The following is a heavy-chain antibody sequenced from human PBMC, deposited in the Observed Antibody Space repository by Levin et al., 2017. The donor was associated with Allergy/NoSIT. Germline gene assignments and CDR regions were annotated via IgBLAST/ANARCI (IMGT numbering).Heavy chain of an antibody. D-gene: IGHD3-22*01. J-gene: IGHJ4*02. CDR1: GGSVSGYY. CDR3: ARGQRSDYYDASGFYYVFDH. V-gene: IGHV4-34*01. CDR2: INHSGST. Sequence: SETLSLTCAVYGGSVSGYYWSWIRQPPGKGLEWNGEINHSGSTNYNPSIKSRVTMSIDTSTDQFSLRLSPVTAADTAVYYCARGQRSDYYDASGFYYVFDHWGQGTLVTISS.